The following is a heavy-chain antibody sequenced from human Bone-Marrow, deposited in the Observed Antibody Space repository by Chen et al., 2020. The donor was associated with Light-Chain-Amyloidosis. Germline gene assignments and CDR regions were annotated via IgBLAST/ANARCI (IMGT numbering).Heavy chain of an antibody. CDR1: GYTFPNYW. CDR2: IYPDDSDA. V-gene: IGHV5-51*01. J-gene: IGHJ4*02. CDR3: ARRRDGDNFDY. Sequence: SCKGSGYTFPNYWVGWVRQMPGKGLEWMGVIYPDDSDARYSPSFEGQVTISADKSITTAYLQWRSLKASDTAMYYCARRRDGDNFDYWGQGTLVTVSS.